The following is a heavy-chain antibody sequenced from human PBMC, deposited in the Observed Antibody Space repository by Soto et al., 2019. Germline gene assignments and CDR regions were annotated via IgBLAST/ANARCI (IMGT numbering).Heavy chain of an antibody. V-gene: IGHV3-66*01. CDR3: AAQDDYGDYVGWFDP. CDR2: IYSGGST. D-gene: IGHD4-17*01. CDR1: GFTVSSNY. Sequence: PGGSLRLSCAASGFTVSSNYMSWVRQAPGKGLEWVSVIYSGGSTYYADSVKGRFTISRDNSKNTLYLQMNSLRAEDTAVYYCAAQDDYGDYVGWFDPWGQGTLVTVSS. J-gene: IGHJ5*02.